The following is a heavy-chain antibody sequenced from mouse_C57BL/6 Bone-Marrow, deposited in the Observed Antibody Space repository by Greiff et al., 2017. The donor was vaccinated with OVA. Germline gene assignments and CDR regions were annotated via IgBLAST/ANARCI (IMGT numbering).Heavy chain of an antibody. CDR2: ISYDGSN. CDR1: GYSITSGYY. CDR3: ARAGSSWTYFDY. D-gene: IGHD1-1*01. V-gene: IGHV3-6*01. Sequence: ESGPGLVKPSQSLSLTCSVTGYSITSGYYWHWIRQFPGNKLEWMGYISYDGSNNYNPSLKNRISITRDTSKNQFFLKLNSVTTEDTATYYCARAGSSWTYFDYWGQGTTLTVSS. J-gene: IGHJ2*01.